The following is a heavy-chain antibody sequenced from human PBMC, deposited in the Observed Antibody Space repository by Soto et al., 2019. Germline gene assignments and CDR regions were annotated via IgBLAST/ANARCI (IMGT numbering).Heavy chain of an antibody. D-gene: IGHD6-19*01. V-gene: IGHV3-15*07. J-gene: IGHJ4*02. CDR2: IKSKTDGGTT. Sequence: EVQLVESGGGLVKPGGSLRLSCAASGFTFSNAWMNWARQAPGKGLEWVGRIKSKTDGGTTDYAAPVKGRFTISRDDSKNTLYLQMNSLKTEDTAVYYCTTEILSYSSGWYFDYWGQGTLVTVSS. CDR1: GFTFSNAW. CDR3: TTEILSYSSGWYFDY.